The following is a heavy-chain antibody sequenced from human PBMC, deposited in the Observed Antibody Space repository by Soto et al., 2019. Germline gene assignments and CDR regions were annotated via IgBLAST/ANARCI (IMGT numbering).Heavy chain of an antibody. CDR1: GGTFSSYA. CDR2: IIPIFGTA. D-gene: IGHD3-22*01. V-gene: IGHV1-69*13. CDR3: ARELRYYDSSGYYVPSLFDY. J-gene: IGHJ4*02. Sequence: GASVKVSCKASGGTFSSYAISWVRQAPGQGLEWMGGIIPIFGTANYAQKFQGRVTITADESTSTAYMELSSLRSEDTAVYYCARELRYYDSSGYYVPSLFDYWGQGTLVTVSS.